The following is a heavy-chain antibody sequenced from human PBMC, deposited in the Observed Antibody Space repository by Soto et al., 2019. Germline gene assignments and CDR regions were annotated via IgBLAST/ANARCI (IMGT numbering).Heavy chain of an antibody. J-gene: IGHJ4*02. V-gene: IGHV3-23*01. CDR1: GFSFSSYS. CDR2: IDPGGSRT. Sequence: EVQLLESAGGLVQPGGSLRLSCAASGFSFSSYSMTWVRQAPGKWPEWVSTIDPGGSRTYYADSVKGRFTISRDNSRETVYLQMSSPRSEDTAVYYCAKRRTEAATILDYWGQGTLVTVSS. CDR3: AKRRTEAATILDY. D-gene: IGHD6-25*01.